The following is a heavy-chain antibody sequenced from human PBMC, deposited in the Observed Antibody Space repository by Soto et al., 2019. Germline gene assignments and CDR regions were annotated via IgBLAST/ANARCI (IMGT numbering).Heavy chain of an antibody. CDR1: GGSISSGDYY. J-gene: IGHJ4*02. CDR3: ARVGVMITFGGVKRMNYFDY. Sequence: SETLSLTCTVSGGSISSGDYYWSWIRQPPGKGLEWIGYIYYSGSTYYNPSLKSRVTISVDTSKNQFSLKLSSVTAAVTAVYYCARVGVMITFGGVKRMNYFDYWGQGTLVTVSS. D-gene: IGHD3-16*01. V-gene: IGHV4-30-4*01. CDR2: IYYSGST.